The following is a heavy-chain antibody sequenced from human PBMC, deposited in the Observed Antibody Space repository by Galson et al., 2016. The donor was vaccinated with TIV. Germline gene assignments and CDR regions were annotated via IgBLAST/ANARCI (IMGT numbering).Heavy chain of an antibody. CDR1: GFTFSNND. J-gene: IGHJ6*03. D-gene: IGHD3-3*01. V-gene: IGHV3-13*01. CDR2: IGTAGDT. Sequence: LRLSCAASGFTFSNNDMHWVRQATGKGLEWVSGIGTAGDTYYEGSVKGRFTISRENAKNSLYLRMNSLKAGDTAVYYCAREALFGYYYMDVWGKGTTVTVSS. CDR3: AREALFGYYYMDV.